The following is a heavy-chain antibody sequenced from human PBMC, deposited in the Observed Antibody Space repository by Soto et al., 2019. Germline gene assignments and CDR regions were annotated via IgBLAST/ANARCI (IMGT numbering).Heavy chain of an antibody. V-gene: IGHV2-5*02. CDR1: GFSLTSSGVG. CDR2: IYWDDDK. CDR3: TRSRGPLDY. Sequence: QITLKESGPTLVKPTQTLTLTCTFSGFSLTSSGVGVGWIRQSPGKVLEHLPLIYWDDDKRYSPSLKSRLTITKDISENPVVLTMTNMDPMDTGTYYCTRSRGPLDYWGQGAQVTVSS. J-gene: IGHJ4*02. D-gene: IGHD3-10*01.